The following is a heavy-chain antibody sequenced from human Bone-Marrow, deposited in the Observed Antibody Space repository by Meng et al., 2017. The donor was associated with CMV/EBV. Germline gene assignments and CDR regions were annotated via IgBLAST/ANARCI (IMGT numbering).Heavy chain of an antibody. J-gene: IGHJ6*02. V-gene: IGHV3-23*01. D-gene: IGHD3-3*01. CDR1: GFTFRSYA. Sequence: GESLKISCAASGFTFRSYAMSWVRQAPGKGLEWVSAISGSGGSTYYADSVKGRFTISRDNSKNTLYLQMNSLRAEDTAVYYCAGVVYDFWSAKYLGGAMDVWGQGTTVTFYS. CDR3: AGVVYDFWSAKYLGGAMDV. CDR2: ISGSGGST.